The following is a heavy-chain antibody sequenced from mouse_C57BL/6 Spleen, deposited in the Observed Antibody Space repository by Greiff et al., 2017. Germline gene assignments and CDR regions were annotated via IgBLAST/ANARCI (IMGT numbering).Heavy chain of an antibody. CDR3: ARTSSLDY. V-gene: IGHV1-76*01. Sequence: QVQLKESGAELVRPGASVKLSCKASGYTFTDYYINWVKQRPGQGLEWIARIYPGSGNTYYNEMFKGKATLTAEKSSSTAYMQLSSLTSEDSAVYFCARTSSLDYWGQGTTLTVSS. CDR1: GYTFTDYY. CDR2: IYPGSGNT. J-gene: IGHJ2*01.